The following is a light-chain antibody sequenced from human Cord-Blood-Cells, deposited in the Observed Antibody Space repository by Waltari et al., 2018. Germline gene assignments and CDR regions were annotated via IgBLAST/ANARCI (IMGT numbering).Light chain of an antibody. V-gene: IGLV2-14*01. J-gene: IGLJ2*01. CDR2: DVS. CDR1: SSDVGGYNY. CDR3: SSYTSSSTLV. Sequence: QSALTQPASVSGSPGQSIPLSSTGTSSDVGGYNYVSWYQQHPGKAPKLMIYDVSKRPSGVSNRFSGSKSGNTASLTISGLQAEDEADYYCSSYTSSSTLVFGGGTKLTVL.